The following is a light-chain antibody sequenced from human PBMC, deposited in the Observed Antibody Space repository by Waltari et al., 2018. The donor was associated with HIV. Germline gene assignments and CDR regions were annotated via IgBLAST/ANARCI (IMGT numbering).Light chain of an antibody. V-gene: IGLV2-11*01. CDR1: SSDVGKFDY. Sequence: QSALIQPRSVSGSPGQSVTISCTGSSSDVGKFDYVSWYQYHPAKAPKVMIFDVSKRPSGVPDRFSGSKSGNTASLTISGLQAEDEADYYCCSYAGRDTFVLFGGGTKLTVL. J-gene: IGLJ2*01. CDR2: DVS. CDR3: CSYAGRDTFVL.